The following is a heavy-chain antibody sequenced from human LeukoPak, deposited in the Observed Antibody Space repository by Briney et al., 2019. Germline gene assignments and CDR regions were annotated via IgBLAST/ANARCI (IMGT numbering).Heavy chain of an antibody. CDR1: GFTFSNAW. V-gene: IGHV3-15*01. CDR3: TTGITMVRGVIHLIDY. Sequence: PGGSVRLSCAASGFTFSNAWMSWVRQAPGKGLEWVGRIKSKTDGGTTDYAAPVKGRFTISRDDSKNTLYLQMNSLKTEDTAVYYCTTGITMVRGVIHLIDYWGQGTLVTASS. CDR2: IKSKTDGGTT. D-gene: IGHD3-10*01. J-gene: IGHJ4*02.